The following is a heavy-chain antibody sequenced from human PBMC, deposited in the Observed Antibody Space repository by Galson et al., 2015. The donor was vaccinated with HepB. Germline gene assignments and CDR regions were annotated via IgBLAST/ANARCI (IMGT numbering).Heavy chain of an antibody. CDR2: INPSGGST. V-gene: IGHV1-46*01. D-gene: IGHD6-13*01. Sequence: SVKVSCKASGYSFTSYYMHWVRQAPGQGLEWMGIINPSGGSTNYAQKFQGRVTMTRDTSTSTVYMELSSLRSEDTAVYYCARSTTAGRRFDYWGQGTLVTVSS. J-gene: IGHJ4*02. CDR3: ARSTTAGRRFDY. CDR1: GYSFTSYY.